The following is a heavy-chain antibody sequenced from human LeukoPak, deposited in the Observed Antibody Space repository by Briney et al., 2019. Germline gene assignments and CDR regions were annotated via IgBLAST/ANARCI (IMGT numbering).Heavy chain of an antibody. J-gene: IGHJ4*02. D-gene: IGHD5-18*01. CDR3: AREDTSLVIAY. CDR2: MWYDGSNK. V-gene: IGHV3-33*01. CDR1: GFTFSNYG. Sequence: GGSLRLSCAASGFTFSNYGMHWVRQAPGKGLEWVAVMWYDGSNKYYTASVKGRFTISRDNSKKTLYLQMNSLRAEDTAVYYCAREDTSLVIAYWGQGTLVTVSS.